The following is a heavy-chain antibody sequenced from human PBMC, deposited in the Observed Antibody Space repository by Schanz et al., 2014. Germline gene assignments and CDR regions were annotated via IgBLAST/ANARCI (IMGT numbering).Heavy chain of an antibody. D-gene: IGHD6-19*01. V-gene: IGHV1-69*02. J-gene: IGHJ4*02. CDR2: IIPILGIA. CDR1: GGTFSTYT. CDR3: ARGGYSSGWYDRDIAHFEY. Sequence: QVQLVQSGAEVKKPGSSVKVSCKASGGTFSTYTISWVRQAPGQGLEWMGRIIPILGIANYAQKFQGRVTITADKSTFTAYMDVSSLRSEDTAVYYCARGGYSSGWYDRDIAHFEYWGQGTLVTVSS.